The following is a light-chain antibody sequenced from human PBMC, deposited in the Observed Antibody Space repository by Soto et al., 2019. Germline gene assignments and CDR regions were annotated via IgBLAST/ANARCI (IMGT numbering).Light chain of an antibody. CDR3: QQYIDWPPGT. CDR2: DTS. Sequence: EIVVTQSPATLSVSPGERVTLSCRASQSVSSSLAWYQQRPGQAPRLLINDTSTRAAGISARFSGSGSGTEFTLTISSLQSEDFAVYYCQQYIDWPPGTFGQGTAVEIK. V-gene: IGKV3-15*01. CDR1: QSVSSS. J-gene: IGKJ1*01.